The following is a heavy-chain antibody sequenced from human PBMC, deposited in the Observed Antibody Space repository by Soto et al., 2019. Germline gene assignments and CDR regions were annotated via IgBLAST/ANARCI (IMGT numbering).Heavy chain of an antibody. D-gene: IGHD5-12*01. CDR1: GYNFMTYI. CDR3: ARDLGEMATMSNYYYYYGMDV. J-gene: IGHJ6*02. CDR2: INAGSGNT. Sequence: ASVKVSCKTSGYNFMTYIIHWVRQAPGQRLEWMGWINAGSGNTKYSQNFQGRVSITTDISASTAYMELTSLRTEDTAVYYCARDLGEMATMSNYYYYYGMDVWGQGTTVTVSS. V-gene: IGHV1-3*01.